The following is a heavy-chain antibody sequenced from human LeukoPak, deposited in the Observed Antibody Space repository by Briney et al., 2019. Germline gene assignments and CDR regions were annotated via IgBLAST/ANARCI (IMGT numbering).Heavy chain of an antibody. V-gene: IGHV3-30*03. J-gene: IGHJ4*02. CDR2: ISHDGSSE. CDR3: ASRFEWLSSFDY. CDR1: GFTFSNYA. Sequence: GRSLRLSCAASGFTFSNYAMHWVRQAPGKGLEWVALISHDGSSEYYADSMKGRFTIPRDNSKNTFYLQMNSLRAEDTAVYYCASRFEWLSSFDYWGQGTLVTVSS. D-gene: IGHD3-3*01.